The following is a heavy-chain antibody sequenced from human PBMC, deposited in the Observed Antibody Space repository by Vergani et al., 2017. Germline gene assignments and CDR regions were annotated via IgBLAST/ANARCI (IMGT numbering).Heavy chain of an antibody. D-gene: IGHD1-26*01. Sequence: EVQLVESGGGLVQPGRSLRLSCAASGFTFDDYAMHWVRQAPGKGLEWVSGISWNSGSIGYADSVNVRFTISRENAKNSLYLQMNSLRPEDTALYYCAKGGARGGYYYYMDVWGKGTTVTVSS. CDR1: GFTFDDYA. V-gene: IGHV3-9*01. CDR2: ISWNSGSI. CDR3: AKGGARGGYYYYMDV. J-gene: IGHJ6*03.